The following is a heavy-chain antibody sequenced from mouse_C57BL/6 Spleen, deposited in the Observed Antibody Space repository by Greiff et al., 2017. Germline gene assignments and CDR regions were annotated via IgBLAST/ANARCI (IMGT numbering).Heavy chain of an antibody. CDR1: GYAFSSSW. Sequence: VKLVESGPELVKPGASVKISCKASGYAFSSSWMNWVKQRPGKGLEWIGRIYPGDGDTNYNGKFKGKATLTADKSSSTAYMQLSSLTSEDSAVYFCAIPYYYGSSYLYFDDWGQGTTLTVSS. J-gene: IGHJ2*01. D-gene: IGHD1-1*01. CDR3: AIPYYYGSSYLYFDD. V-gene: IGHV1-82*01. CDR2: IYPGDGDT.